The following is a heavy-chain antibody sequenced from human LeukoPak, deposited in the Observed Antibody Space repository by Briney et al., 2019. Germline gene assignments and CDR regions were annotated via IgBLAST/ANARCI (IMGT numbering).Heavy chain of an antibody. CDR1: GGSFSGYY. CDR2: INHSRSS. V-gene: IGHV4-34*01. Sequence: SETLSLTCAVYGGSFSGYYWSWIRQPPGKGLEWIVEINHSRSSNYNPSLKSRVTIAEDTSKNQFSLRLSSVTAADAAVYYCARHLGWARYYYYYMDVWGKGTTVTISS. D-gene: IGHD3-16*01. J-gene: IGHJ6*03. CDR3: ARHLGWARYYYYYMDV.